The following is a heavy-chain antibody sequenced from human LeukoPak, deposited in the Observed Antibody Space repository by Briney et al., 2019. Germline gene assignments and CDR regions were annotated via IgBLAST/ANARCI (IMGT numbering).Heavy chain of an antibody. CDR3: ARGNDYGDYVSLD. V-gene: IGHV3-21*01. Sequence: GGSLRLSCAASGFTFSSYSMNWFRQAPEKGLEWVSSISSSSSYIYYADSVKGRFTISRDNAKNSLYLQMNSLRAEDTAVYYCARGNDYGDYVSLDWGQGTLVTVSS. CDR1: GFTFSSYS. D-gene: IGHD4-17*01. CDR2: ISSSSSYI. J-gene: IGHJ4*02.